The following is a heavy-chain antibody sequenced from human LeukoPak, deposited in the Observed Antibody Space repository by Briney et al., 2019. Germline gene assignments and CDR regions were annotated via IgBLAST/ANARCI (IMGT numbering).Heavy chain of an antibody. V-gene: IGHV3-11*01. CDR2: ISSSGSTI. Sequence: PGGSLRLSCAASGFTFRNFAMSWVRQAPGKGLEWVSYISSSGSTIYYADSVKGRFTISRDNAKNSLYLQMNSLRAEDTAVYYCASSSSGWFWNYWGQGTLVTVSS. D-gene: IGHD6-19*01. J-gene: IGHJ4*01. CDR1: GFTFRNFA. CDR3: ASSSSGWFWNY.